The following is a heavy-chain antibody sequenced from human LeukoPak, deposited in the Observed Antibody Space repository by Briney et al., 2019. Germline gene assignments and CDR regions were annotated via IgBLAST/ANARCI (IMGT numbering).Heavy chain of an antibody. CDR1: GVSISSYY. Sequence: SETLSLTCTVSGVSISSYYWSWIRQPPGKGLEWIGYISNGGSTNYNPSLKSRVTISVDTSKNQFSLRLSSVTAADTAVYYCSRGGYIYGGHNWFDPWGQGTLVTVSS. V-gene: IGHV4-59*01. CDR2: ISNGGST. CDR3: SRGGYIYGGHNWFDP. D-gene: IGHD5-18*01. J-gene: IGHJ5*02.